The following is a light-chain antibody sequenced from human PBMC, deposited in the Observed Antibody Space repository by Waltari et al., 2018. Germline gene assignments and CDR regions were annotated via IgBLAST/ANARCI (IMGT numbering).Light chain of an antibody. CDR2: RDT. V-gene: IGLV3-9*01. Sequence: SYGLTQPLSVSVALGHTARITCGGINIEAKSVHWYQQKPGQAPGLVIYRDTHRPSDIPERCSGSNSGGNTATLNILRAQAGDEADYYCQVWDSSAAIFGGGTQLTVL. J-gene: IGLJ2*01. CDR3: QVWDSSAAI. CDR1: NIEAKS.